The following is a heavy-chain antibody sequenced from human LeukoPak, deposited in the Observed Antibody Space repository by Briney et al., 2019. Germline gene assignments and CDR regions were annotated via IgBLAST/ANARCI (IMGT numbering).Heavy chain of an antibody. Sequence: SEALSLTCTVSGGSISSGDYYWSWIRQPPGKGLEWIGYIYYSGSTYYNPSLKSRVTISVDTSKNQFSLKLSSVTAADTAIYYCARDTRSGYEFDYWGQGTLVTVSS. J-gene: IGHJ4*02. CDR2: IYYSGST. CDR1: GGSISSGDYY. CDR3: ARDTRSGYEFDY. D-gene: IGHD5-12*01. V-gene: IGHV4-30-4*01.